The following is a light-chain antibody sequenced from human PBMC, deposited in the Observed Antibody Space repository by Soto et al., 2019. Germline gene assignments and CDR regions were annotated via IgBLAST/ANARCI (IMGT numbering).Light chain of an antibody. CDR2: EDS. CDR3: SSYTTISTLEV. CDR1: SSDVGGYNY. Sequence: QSVLTQPASVSGSPGQSITISCTGTSSDVGGYNYVSWYQQHPGKAPKLMIYEDSNRPSGVSNRFSGSKSGNTASLTISGVQVEEEADYYCSSYTTISTLEVFGGGTKLTVL. J-gene: IGLJ3*02. V-gene: IGLV2-14*01.